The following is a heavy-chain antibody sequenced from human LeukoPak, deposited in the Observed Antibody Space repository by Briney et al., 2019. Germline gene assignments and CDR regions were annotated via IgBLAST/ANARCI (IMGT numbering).Heavy chain of an antibody. V-gene: IGHV4-34*01. CDR1: GGSFSGYY. CDR2: INHSGST. CDR3: ARVPPVVTPGVAFDI. D-gene: IGHD4-23*01. J-gene: IGHJ3*02. Sequence: PSETLSLTCAVYGGSFSGYYWSWIRQPPGKGLEWIGEINHSGSTNYNPSLKSRVTISVDTSKNQFSLKLSSVTAADTAVYYCARVPPVVTPGVAFDIWGQGTMVTVSS.